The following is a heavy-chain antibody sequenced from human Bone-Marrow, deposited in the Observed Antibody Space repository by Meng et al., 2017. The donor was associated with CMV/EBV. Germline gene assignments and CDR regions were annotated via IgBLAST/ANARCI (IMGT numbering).Heavy chain of an antibody. V-gene: IGHV3-11*04. CDR3: ARGLGSGIWYYGMDV. J-gene: IGHJ6*02. CDR2: ISSSGSTI. CDR1: GFTFSDYY. Sequence: GESLKISCAASGFTFSDYYMSWIRQAPGKGLEWVSYISSSGSTIYYADSVKGRFTISRDNAKNSLYLQMNSLRAEDTAVYYCARGLGSGIWYYGMDVWGQGTTVTVSS. D-gene: IGHD3-10*01.